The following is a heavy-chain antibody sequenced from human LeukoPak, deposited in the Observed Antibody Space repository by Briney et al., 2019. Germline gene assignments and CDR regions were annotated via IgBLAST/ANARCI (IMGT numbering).Heavy chain of an antibody. CDR1: GYTFTGYY. CDR3: ARDRTKPNYGGNSVGY. J-gene: IGHJ4*02. V-gene: IGHV1-2*02. Sequence: GASVKVSCKASGYTFTGYYMHWVRQAPGQGLEWMGWINPNSGGTNYAQKFQGRLTMTRDTSISTAYMELSRLRSDDTAVYYCARDRTKPNYGGNSVGYWGQGTLVTVSS. CDR2: INPNSGGT. D-gene: IGHD4-23*01.